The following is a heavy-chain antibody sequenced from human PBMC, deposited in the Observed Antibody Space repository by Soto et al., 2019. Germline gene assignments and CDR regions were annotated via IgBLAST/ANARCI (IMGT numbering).Heavy chain of an antibody. CDR2: IYYSGST. Sequence: SETLSLTCTVSGGSISSYYWSWIRQPPGKGLEWIGYIYYSGSTNYNPSLKSRVTISVDTSKNQFSLKLSSVTAADTAVYYCARVAIFGVVITDWGQGTLVTVPQ. J-gene: IGHJ4*02. V-gene: IGHV4-59*01. D-gene: IGHD3-3*01. CDR3: ARVAIFGVVITD. CDR1: GGSISSYY.